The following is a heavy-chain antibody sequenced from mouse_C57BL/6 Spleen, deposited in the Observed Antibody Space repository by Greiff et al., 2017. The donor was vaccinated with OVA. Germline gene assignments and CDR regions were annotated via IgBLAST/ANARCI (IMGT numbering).Heavy chain of an antibody. Sequence: EVQLQESGPGLVKPSQSLSLTCSVTGYSITSGYYWNWIRQFPGNKLEWMGYISYDGSNNYNPSLKNRISITRDTSKNQFFLKLNSVTTEDTATYYCAKTPGAMDYWGQGTSVTVSS. CDR3: AKTPGAMDY. V-gene: IGHV3-6*01. J-gene: IGHJ4*01. CDR2: ISYDGSN. CDR1: GYSITSGYY.